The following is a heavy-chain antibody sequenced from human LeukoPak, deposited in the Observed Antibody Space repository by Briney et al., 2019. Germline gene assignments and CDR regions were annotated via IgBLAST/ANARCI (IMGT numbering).Heavy chain of an antibody. CDR1: GFSFSGHW. CDR3: ARGASTRSYNDY. D-gene: IGHD2-2*01. J-gene: IGHJ4*02. CDR2: ISPTGSTT. Sequence: GGSLRLSCIASGFSFSGHWMHWARQLPGKGLVWVSRISPTGSTTSYADSVKGRFTVSRDNAKNSLYLQMNSLRAEDTAVYYCARGASTRSYNDYWGQGTLVTVSS. V-gene: IGHV3-74*01.